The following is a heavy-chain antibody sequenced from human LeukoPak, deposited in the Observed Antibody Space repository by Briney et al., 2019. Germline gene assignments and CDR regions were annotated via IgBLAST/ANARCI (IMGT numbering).Heavy chain of an antibody. CDR3: AKDLLGVVPAASFDY. CDR2: ISGSGGST. V-gene: IGHV3-23*01. CDR1: GYTFISYA. J-gene: IGHJ4*02. D-gene: IGHD2-2*01. Sequence: GGCLRLSCAASGYTFISYAMSWVRQALGEGLECVSPISGSGGSTYYADSVKGRFTISRDNSKNTLYLQINSLRAGDTAVYYCAKDLLGVVPAASFDYWGQGTLVTVSS.